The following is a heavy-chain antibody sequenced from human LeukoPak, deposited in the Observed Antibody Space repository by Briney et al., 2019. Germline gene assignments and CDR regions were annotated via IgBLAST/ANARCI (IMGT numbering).Heavy chain of an antibody. CDR3: ARKIVTTAAGIDY. J-gene: IGHJ4*02. D-gene: IGHD1-1*01. CDR2: IYYSGST. V-gene: IGHV4-39*01. CDR1: GGSISSSSYY. Sequence: SETPSLTCTVSGGSISSSSYYWGWIRQPPGKGLEWIGSIYYSGSTYYNPSLKSRVTISVDTSKNQFSLKLSSVTAADTAVYYCARKIVTTAAGIDYWGQGTLVTVSS.